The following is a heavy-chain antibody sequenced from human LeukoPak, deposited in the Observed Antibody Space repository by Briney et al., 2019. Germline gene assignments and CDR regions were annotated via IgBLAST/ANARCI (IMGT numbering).Heavy chain of an antibody. CDR3: AGAHYCSSTSCLRFDP. Sequence: SETLSLTCAVYGGSFSGYYWSWLRQPPGKGLEWIGEINHSGSTNYNPSLKSRVTISVDTSKNQFSLKLSSVTAADTAVYYCAGAHYCSSTSCLRFDPWGQGTLVTVSS. V-gene: IGHV4-34*01. CDR1: GGSFSGYY. CDR2: INHSGST. D-gene: IGHD2-2*01. J-gene: IGHJ5*02.